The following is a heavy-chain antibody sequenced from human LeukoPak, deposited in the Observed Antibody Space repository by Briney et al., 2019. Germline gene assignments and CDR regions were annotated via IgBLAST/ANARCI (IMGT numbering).Heavy chain of an antibody. D-gene: IGHD1-1*01. Sequence: ASVKVSCKASGYIFTDYYMHWVRQAPGQGLEWMGWINPKSDGTKYAQNFQGRVTMTWDTSISTAYMEVSGLTSDDTAMFYCARDPPGTTAFDLWGQGTMVTVSS. CDR1: GYIFTDYY. CDR2: INPKSDGT. J-gene: IGHJ3*01. V-gene: IGHV1-2*02. CDR3: ARDPPGTTAFDL.